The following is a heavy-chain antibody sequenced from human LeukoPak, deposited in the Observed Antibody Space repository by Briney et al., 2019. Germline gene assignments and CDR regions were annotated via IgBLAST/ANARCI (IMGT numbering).Heavy chain of an antibody. Sequence: GGSLRLSCVVSGFTFDSYSMSWVRQAPGKGLEWISYISNSGSPIYYADSVKGRFTISRDKDRSSLYLQMNSLAADDTAVYYCARGLALGLTVTPKACDYWGQGTLVTVSS. V-gene: IGHV3-48*01. CDR3: ARGLALGLTVTPKACDY. CDR2: ISNSGSPI. CDR1: GFTFDSYS. D-gene: IGHD4-11*01. J-gene: IGHJ4*02.